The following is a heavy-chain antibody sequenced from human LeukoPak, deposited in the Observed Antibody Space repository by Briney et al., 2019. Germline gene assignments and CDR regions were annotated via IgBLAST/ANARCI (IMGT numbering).Heavy chain of an antibody. CDR1: GFIFGNYG. CDR3: ARGGAARPDF. J-gene: IGHJ4*02. V-gene: IGHV3-48*04. Sequence: GGSLRLSCAASGFIFGNYGMNWVRQAPGKGLEWVSYISSNGRNINYAGSVRGRFTISRDNAKSSLYLQMNSLRVEDRAVYYCARGGAARPDFWGQGTLVTVS. CDR2: ISSNGRNI. D-gene: IGHD6-6*01.